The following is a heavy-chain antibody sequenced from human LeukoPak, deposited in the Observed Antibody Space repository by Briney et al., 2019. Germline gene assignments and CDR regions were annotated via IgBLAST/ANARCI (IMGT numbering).Heavy chain of an antibody. Sequence: GASVKVSCKASGYTFTGYYMHWVRQAPGQGLEWMGRINPNSGGTNYAQKFQGRVTMTRDTSISTACMELSRLRSDDAAVYYCARAFLASHDYGDYWGQGTLVTVSS. V-gene: IGHV1-2*06. J-gene: IGHJ4*02. CDR3: ARAFLASHDYGDY. CDR2: INPNSGGT. CDR1: GYTFTGYY. D-gene: IGHD3-3*01.